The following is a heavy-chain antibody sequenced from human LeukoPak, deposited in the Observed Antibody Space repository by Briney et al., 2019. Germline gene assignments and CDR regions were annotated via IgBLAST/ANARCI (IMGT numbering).Heavy chain of an antibody. Sequence: SETLSLTCTVSGGSITSDTYYWSWIRQPAGKGLEWIGRIYTSGSTNYNPSLKSRVTISVDTSKNQFSLKLSSVTAADTAVYYCARRRSGYSYGLWGQGTLVTVSS. V-gene: IGHV4-61*02. CDR2: IYTSGST. D-gene: IGHD5-18*01. CDR1: GGSITSDTYY. J-gene: IGHJ4*02. CDR3: ARRRSGYSYGL.